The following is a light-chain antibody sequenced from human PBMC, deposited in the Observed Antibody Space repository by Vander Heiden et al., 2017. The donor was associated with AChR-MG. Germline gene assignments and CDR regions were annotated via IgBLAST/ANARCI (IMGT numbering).Light chain of an antibody. CDR3: QAWDSNTAV. V-gene: IGLV3-1*01. Sequence: SYELTQPPSVSVSPGQTASITCAGNKLGDKYAFWYQQKPGQSPVLVIYKDTRRPSGIPERFSGSNAGNTATLTISGTQAMDEADYYCQAWDSNTAVFGGGTKLTVL. CDR2: KDT. CDR1: KLGDKY. J-gene: IGLJ2*01.